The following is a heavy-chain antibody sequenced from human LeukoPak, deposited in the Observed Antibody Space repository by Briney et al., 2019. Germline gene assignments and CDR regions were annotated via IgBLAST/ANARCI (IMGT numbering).Heavy chain of an antibody. CDR3: ARGGGHYDSSGYYGLRCVNYYYYMDV. CDR2: IYYSGST. J-gene: IGHJ6*03. CDR1: GGSISSRSYC. D-gene: IGHD3-22*01. Sequence: SETLSLTCTVSGGSISSRSYCWGWIRQPPGKGLEWIGNIYYSGSTYYHPSLKSRVTMSVDTSKNQFSLKLSSVTAADTAVYYCARGGGHYDSSGYYGLRCVNYYYYMDVWGKGTTVTISS. V-gene: IGHV4-39*07.